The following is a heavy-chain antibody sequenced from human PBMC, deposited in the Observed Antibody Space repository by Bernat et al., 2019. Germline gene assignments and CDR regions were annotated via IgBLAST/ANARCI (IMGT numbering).Heavy chain of an antibody. Sequence: QVQLVESGGGVVQPGRSLRLSCAASGFTFSSYAMHWVRQAPGKGLEWVAVISYDGSNKYYADSVKGRITISRDNSKNTLYLQMNSLRAEDTAVYYCARDPLKLVYSYGYGVLDYWGQGTLVTVSS. CDR2: ISYDGSNK. CDR3: ARDPLKLVYSYGYGVLDY. J-gene: IGHJ4*02. CDR1: GFTFSSYA. V-gene: IGHV3-30-3*01. D-gene: IGHD5-18*01.